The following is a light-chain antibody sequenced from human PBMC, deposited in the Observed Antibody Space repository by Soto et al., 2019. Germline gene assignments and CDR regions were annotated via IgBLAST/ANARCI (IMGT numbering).Light chain of an antibody. V-gene: IGKV1-39*01. CDR2: AAS. CDR1: QSITSY. Sequence: DIQMTQSPSSLSASVGARVTITCRASQSITSYLNWYQQKPGKAPKLLIYAASSLQSGVPSRFRGSGSGTDFTLTISSLQPEDFATYYCQQSYSTPSWTFGQGTKVDIK. J-gene: IGKJ1*01. CDR3: QQSYSTPSWT.